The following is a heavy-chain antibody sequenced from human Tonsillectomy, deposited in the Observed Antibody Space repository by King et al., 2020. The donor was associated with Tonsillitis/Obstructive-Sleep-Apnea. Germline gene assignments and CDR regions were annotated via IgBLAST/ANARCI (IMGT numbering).Heavy chain of an antibody. Sequence: QLVQSGAEVKKPGASVKVSCKASGDTFTGYYMHWVRQAPGQGLEWMGWINPNSGATNYAQNFQGRVTMTRDTSISTAYMELSRLRSYDTAVYYCARVLRFLEWKYYYMDVCGQGTTVTVSS. CDR2: INPNSGAT. CDR1: GDTFTGYY. J-gene: IGHJ6*02. V-gene: IGHV1-2*02. CDR3: ARVLRFLEWKYYYMDV. D-gene: IGHD3-3*01.